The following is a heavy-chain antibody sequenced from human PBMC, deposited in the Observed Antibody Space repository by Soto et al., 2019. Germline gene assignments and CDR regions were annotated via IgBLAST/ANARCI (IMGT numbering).Heavy chain of an antibody. V-gene: IGHV1-8*02. D-gene: IGHD6-19*01. J-gene: IGHJ4*02. Sequence: ASVKVSCKASGGTFSSYAISWVRQAPGQGLEWMGWMNPNSGNTGYAQKFQGRVTMTRNTPISTAYMELSSLRSEDTAVYYCARERTVAGNDYWGQGTLVTVSS. CDR2: MNPNSGNT. CDR1: GGTFSSYA. CDR3: ARERTVAGNDY.